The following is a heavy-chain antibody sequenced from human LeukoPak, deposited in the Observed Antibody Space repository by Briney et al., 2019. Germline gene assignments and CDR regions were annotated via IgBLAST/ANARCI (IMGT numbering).Heavy chain of an antibody. V-gene: IGHV3-30*18. J-gene: IGHJ4*02. CDR3: AKDAHEWELLAYFDY. Sequence: GGSLRLSCAASGFTFSSYGMHWVRQAPGKGLEWVAVISYDGSNKYYADSVKGRFTISRDNSKNTLYLQMNSLRAEDTAVYYCAKDAHEWELLAYFDYWGQGTLVTVSS. CDR2: ISYDGSNK. D-gene: IGHD1-26*01. CDR1: GFTFSSYG.